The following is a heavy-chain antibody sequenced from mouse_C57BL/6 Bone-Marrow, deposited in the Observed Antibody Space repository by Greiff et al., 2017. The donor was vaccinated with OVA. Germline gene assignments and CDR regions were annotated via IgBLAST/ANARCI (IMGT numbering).Heavy chain of an antibody. Sequence: VKLMESGAELARPGASVKLSCKASGYTFTSYGISWVKQRTGQGLEWIGEIYPRSGNTYYNEKFKGKATLTADKSSSTAYMELRSLTSEDSAVYFCARRGMVTRYFDVWGTGTTVTVSS. CDR2: IYPRSGNT. CDR3: ARRGMVTRYFDV. CDR1: GYTFTSYG. V-gene: IGHV1-81*01. J-gene: IGHJ1*03. D-gene: IGHD2-2*01.